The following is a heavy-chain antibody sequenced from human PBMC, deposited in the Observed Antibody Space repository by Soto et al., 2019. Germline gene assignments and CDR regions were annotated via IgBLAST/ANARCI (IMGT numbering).Heavy chain of an antibody. V-gene: IGHV3-30*18. D-gene: IGHD1-26*01. CDR3: AKDVGGSGSYTYSSYGMDV. CDR2: ISCDGSNK. CDR1: GFTFSSYD. J-gene: IGHJ6*02. Sequence: QVQLVESGGGVVQPGRSLRLSCAASGFTFSSYDMHWVRQAPGKGLEWVAVISCDGSNKYYADSVKGRFTISRDNSKNTLYRQMNSLRAEHTAVYYCAKDVGGSGSYTYSSYGMDVWGQGTTVTVSS.